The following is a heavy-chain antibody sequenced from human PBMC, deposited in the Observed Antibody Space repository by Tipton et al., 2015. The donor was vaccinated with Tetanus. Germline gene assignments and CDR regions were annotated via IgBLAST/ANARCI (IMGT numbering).Heavy chain of an antibody. CDR1: GFSFTNYA. D-gene: IGHD2-15*01. Sequence: GSLRLSCAASGFSFTNYAMSWVRQAPGKGLEWVSGISASGGGTYYADSVKGRFTISRDNSKNTLYLQMNSLRAEDTAVYYCAKDKCGGSCYIVCWYFDLWGRGTLVPVSS. J-gene: IGHJ2*01. CDR2: ISASGGGT. V-gene: IGHV3-23*01. CDR3: AKDKCGGSCYIVCWYFDL.